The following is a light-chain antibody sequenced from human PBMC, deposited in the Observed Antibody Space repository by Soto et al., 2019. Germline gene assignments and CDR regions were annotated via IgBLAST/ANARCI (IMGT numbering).Light chain of an antibody. CDR1: QSFNSD. J-gene: IGKJ5*01. V-gene: IGKV3-20*01. CDR2: DAA. Sequence: EVVLTQSPGTLSLSPGERATLSCRASQSFNSDVGLCHQKAGQAHRLIISDAANSSTCIPDRFGGTGTGTDFTLTISRLEAEDVAVYCCQQYAVSPITFGQGTRLDI. CDR3: QQYAVSPIT.